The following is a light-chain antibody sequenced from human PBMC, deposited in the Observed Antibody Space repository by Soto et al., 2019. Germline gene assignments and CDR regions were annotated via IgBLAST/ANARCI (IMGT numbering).Light chain of an antibody. CDR3: QQYGSSGT. J-gene: IGKJ1*01. CDR2: GAS. Sequence: VMTQSPATLPVSPGERATLSCRASQSLSSNLAWYQQKPGQAPRLVIYGASTRATGIPARFSGSGSGTDFTLTISRLEPEDFAVYYCQQYGSSGTFGQGTKVDI. V-gene: IGKV3-15*01. CDR1: QSLSSN.